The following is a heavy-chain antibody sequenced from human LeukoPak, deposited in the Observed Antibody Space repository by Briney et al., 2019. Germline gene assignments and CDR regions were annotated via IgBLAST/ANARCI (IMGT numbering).Heavy chain of an antibody. Sequence: ASVKVSCKASGGTFSSYAISWVRQAPGQGLEWMGGIIPIFGTANYAQKFQGRVTITADESTSTAYMELSSLRSEDTAVYYCVRVGHYYDSSGYEDWGQGTLVTVSS. CDR3: VRVGHYYDSSGYED. D-gene: IGHD3-22*01. J-gene: IGHJ4*02. V-gene: IGHV1-69*13. CDR1: GGTFSSYA. CDR2: IIPIFGTA.